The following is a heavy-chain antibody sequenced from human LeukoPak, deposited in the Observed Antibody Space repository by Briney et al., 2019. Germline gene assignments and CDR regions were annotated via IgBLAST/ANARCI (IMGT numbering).Heavy chain of an antibody. D-gene: IGHD3-3*01. CDR3: ARDVTITIFGVVIINYFDY. CDR2: IYTSGST. Sequence: SETLSLTCTVSGGSISSYYWSWIRQPAGKGVEWIGRIYTSGSTNYNPSLKSRVTMSVDTSKNQFSLKLSSVTAADTAVYYCARDVTITIFGVVIINYFDYWGQGTLVTVSS. CDR1: GGSISSYY. V-gene: IGHV4-4*07. J-gene: IGHJ4*02.